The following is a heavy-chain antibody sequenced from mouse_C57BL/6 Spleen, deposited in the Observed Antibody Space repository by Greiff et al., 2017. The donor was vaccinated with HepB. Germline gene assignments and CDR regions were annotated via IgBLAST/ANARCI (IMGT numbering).Heavy chain of an antibody. Sequence: QVQLQQPGAELVRPGSSVKLSCKASGYTFTSYWMDWVKQRPGQGLEWIGNIYPSDSETHYNQKFKDKATLTVDKSSSTAYMQRSRLTSEDSAVYYCARRDYYGSSYEGYFDVWGTGTTVTVSS. CDR1: GYTFTSYW. J-gene: IGHJ1*03. D-gene: IGHD1-1*01. V-gene: IGHV1-61*01. CDR2: IYPSDSET. CDR3: ARRDYYGSSYEGYFDV.